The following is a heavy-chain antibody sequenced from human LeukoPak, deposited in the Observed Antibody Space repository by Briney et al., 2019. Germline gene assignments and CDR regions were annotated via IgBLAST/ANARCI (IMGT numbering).Heavy chain of an antibody. V-gene: IGHV3-30*02. CDR2: IRNDGSNN. D-gene: IGHD5-18*01. CDR1: GFTFSNYG. J-gene: IGHJ4*02. CDR3: AKDPGYRDF. Sequence: GGSLRLSCAASGFTFSNYGMHWVRQAPGKGLEWVAYIRNDGSNNYCEVSVKGRFTISRDNSKNMLYLQMNSLRAEDTAMYFCAKDPGYRDFWGQGALVTVSS.